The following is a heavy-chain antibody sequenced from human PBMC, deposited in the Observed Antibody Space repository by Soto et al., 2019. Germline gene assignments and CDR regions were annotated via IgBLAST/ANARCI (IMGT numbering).Heavy chain of an antibody. CDR2: ITSDGSPI. V-gene: IGHV3-11*01. J-gene: IGHJ4*02. CDR3: AGGEMSTISFDY. Sequence: PWGTLRLSCAASGFTFSDYYMSWIRQAPGKGLEWVSYITSDGSPIYYADSVRGRFTISRDSAKNSVSLQMNSLRAEDTAMYYCAGGEMSTISFDYWGQGTLVTVSS. D-gene: IGHD1-1*01. CDR1: GFTFSDYY.